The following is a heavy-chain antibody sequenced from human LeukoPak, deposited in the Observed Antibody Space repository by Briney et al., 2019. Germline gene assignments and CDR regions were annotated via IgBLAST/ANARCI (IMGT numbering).Heavy chain of an antibody. V-gene: IGHV1-46*01. J-gene: IGHJ3*02. Sequence: ASVKVSCKASGYTFISYYMHWVRQAPGQGLEWLGIINPSGGSTTYAQKFQDRVTVTRDTSTSTVYMELSSLRSEDTAVYYCARVTTSDAFDIWGQGTMVTVSS. CDR2: INPSGGST. D-gene: IGHD4-17*01. CDR1: GYTFISYY. CDR3: ARVTTSDAFDI.